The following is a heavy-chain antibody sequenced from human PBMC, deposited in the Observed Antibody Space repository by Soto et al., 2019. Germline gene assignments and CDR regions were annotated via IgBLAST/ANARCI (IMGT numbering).Heavy chain of an antibody. CDR2: ISAYNGNT. Sequence: QVQLVQSGAEVKKPGASVKVSCKASGYTFTSYGISWVRQAPGQGLEWMGWISAYNGNTNYAQKLQGRGTMTTDTSRSTAYRERSSLKSDGTAEYCCAREYSCRGNDYWGQGTLVTVSS. D-gene: IGHD2-15*01. V-gene: IGHV1-18*01. J-gene: IGHJ4*02. CDR3: AREYSCRGNDY. CDR1: GYTFTSYG.